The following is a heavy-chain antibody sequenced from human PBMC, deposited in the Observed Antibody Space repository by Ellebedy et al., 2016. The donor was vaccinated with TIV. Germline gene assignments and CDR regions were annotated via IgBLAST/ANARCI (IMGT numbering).Heavy chain of an antibody. CDR1: GGSINSTNW. CDR3: ARGLMGYDTSGYYYRFNFDY. J-gene: IGHJ4*02. V-gene: IGHV4-4*02. D-gene: IGHD3-22*01. Sequence: MPSETLSLTCAVSGGSINSTNWWSWVRPPPGTGLEWIGEIYQRGSTNYNPSLKSGVTISQDKSKNQFSLKLSSVTAADTAVYYCARGLMGYDTSGYYYRFNFDYWGQGTLVTVSS. CDR2: IYQRGST.